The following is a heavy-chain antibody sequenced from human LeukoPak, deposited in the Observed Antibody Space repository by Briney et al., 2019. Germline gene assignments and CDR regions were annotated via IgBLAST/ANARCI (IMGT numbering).Heavy chain of an antibody. CDR2: ISGSGDTT. CDR3: AKDRVVATGIGEFDY. Sequence: GGSLRLSCAGSGFTLNSYAMSWVRQAPGKGLEWVSAISGSGDTTYYADSVKGRFTISRDSSRNTLYLHINNLRAEDTAVYYCAKDRVVATGIGEFDYWGQGTLVTVSS. D-gene: IGHD6-13*01. V-gene: IGHV3-23*01. J-gene: IGHJ4*02. CDR1: GFTLNSYA.